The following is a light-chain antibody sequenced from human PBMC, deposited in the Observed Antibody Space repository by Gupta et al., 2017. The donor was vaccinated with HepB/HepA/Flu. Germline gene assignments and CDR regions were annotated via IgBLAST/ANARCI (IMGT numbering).Light chain of an antibody. V-gene: IGKV1-8*01. CDR3: QHQHTYPFT. J-gene: IGKJ4*02. CDR2: SAS. Sequence: ALRMTQSPSSFSASTGDRVTITCRASQDISSFLAWYQQKPGKAPNLLIQSASTLEGGVPSRCSSGGSGTDFTFTISSLQSEDFATYYCQHQHTYPFTFGGGTKVEI. CDR1: QDISSF.